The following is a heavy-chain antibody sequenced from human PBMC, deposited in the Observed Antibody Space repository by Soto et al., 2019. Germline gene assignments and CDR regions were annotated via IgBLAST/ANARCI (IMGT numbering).Heavy chain of an antibody. CDR2: ISGSGGTT. D-gene: IGHD3-10*01. CDR1: GFTFSSYA. J-gene: IGHJ6*02. CDR3: ATAEGGDVVFGSSRRYYYYGMDV. V-gene: IGHV3-23*01. Sequence: EVQLLESGGGLVQPGGSLRLSCAASGFTFSSYAMTWVRQAPWKGLEWVSAISGSGGTTYYADSVKGRFTVSRDNSYNTLHLLMNSLRAEDTAVYYCATAEGGDVVFGSSRRYYYYGMDVWGQGTTVSVSS.